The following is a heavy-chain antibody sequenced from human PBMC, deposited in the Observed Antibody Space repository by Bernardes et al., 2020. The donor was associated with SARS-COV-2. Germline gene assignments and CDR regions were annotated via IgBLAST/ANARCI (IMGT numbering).Heavy chain of an antibody. Sequence: SETLSLTCAVYGGSFSGYYWSWIRQPPGKGLEWIGEINHSGSTNYNPSLKSRVTISVDTSKNQFSLKLSSVTAADTAVYYCARVWRGSRFGVRDGRWWDVGYYYYYMDVWGKGTTVTVSS. CDR1: GGSFSGYY. V-gene: IGHV4-34*01. CDR3: ARVWRGSRFGVRDGRWWDVGYYYYYMDV. CDR2: INHSGST. J-gene: IGHJ6*03. D-gene: IGHD3-3*01.